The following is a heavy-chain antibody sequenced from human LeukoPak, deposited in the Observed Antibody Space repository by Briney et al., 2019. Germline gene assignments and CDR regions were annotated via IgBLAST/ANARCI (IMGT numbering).Heavy chain of an antibody. CDR3: ARSPDVTGSYYVPFQH. J-gene: IGHJ1*01. V-gene: IGHV1-18*01. D-gene: IGHD1-26*01. Sequence: ASVKVSCKASGYTFTSYGISWVRQAPGQGLEWMGWISAYNGNTNYAQKVQGRVTMTTDTSTSTAYMELRSLRSDDTAVYYCARSPDVTGSYYVPFQHWGQGTLVTVSS. CDR2: ISAYNGNT. CDR1: GYTFTSYG.